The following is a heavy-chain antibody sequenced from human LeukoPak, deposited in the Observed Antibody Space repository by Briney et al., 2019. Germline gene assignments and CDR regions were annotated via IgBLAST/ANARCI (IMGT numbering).Heavy chain of an antibody. D-gene: IGHD1-14*01. CDR3: AKDRRNDFDY. CDR1: GFAFSGFW. J-gene: IGHJ4*02. CDR2: ISFGGSDA. Sequence: GGSLRLSCAASGFAFSGFWMHWVRQAPGKGLVWVSCISFGGSDATYADSVKGRFTISRDNAKNSLYLQMNSLRAEDTALYYCAKDRRNDFDYWGQGTLVTVSS. V-gene: IGHV3-74*01.